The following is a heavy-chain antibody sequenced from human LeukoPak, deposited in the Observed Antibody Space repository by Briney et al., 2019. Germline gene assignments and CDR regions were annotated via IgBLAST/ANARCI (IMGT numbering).Heavy chain of an antibody. Sequence: GGFLRPSCAASGFTFSDYYMSWIRQAPGKGLEWVSYISSSSSYTNYADSVKGRFTISRDNAKNSLYLQMNSLRAEDTAVYYCARDRVHCGGDCYSDAFDIWGQGTMVTVSS. J-gene: IGHJ3*02. V-gene: IGHV3-11*06. CDR3: ARDRVHCGGDCYSDAFDI. CDR2: ISSSSSYT. CDR1: GFTFSDYY. D-gene: IGHD2-21*02.